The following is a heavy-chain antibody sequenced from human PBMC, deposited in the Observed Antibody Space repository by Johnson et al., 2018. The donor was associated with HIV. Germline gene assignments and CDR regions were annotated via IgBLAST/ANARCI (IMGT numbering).Heavy chain of an antibody. D-gene: IGHD4-23*01. V-gene: IGHV3-20*04. CDR3: AKESETYGGNIGFEHPFDI. CDR1: GFTFDYYG. J-gene: IGHJ3*02. CDR2: INWNGGST. Sequence: VQLVESGGGVVRPGGSLRLSCAASGFTFDYYGMSWVRQAPGKGLEWVSGINWNGGSTDYADSVKGRFTISRDNSKNTLYLQMNSLRAEDTAVYYCAKESETYGGNIGFEHPFDIWGQGTMVTVSS.